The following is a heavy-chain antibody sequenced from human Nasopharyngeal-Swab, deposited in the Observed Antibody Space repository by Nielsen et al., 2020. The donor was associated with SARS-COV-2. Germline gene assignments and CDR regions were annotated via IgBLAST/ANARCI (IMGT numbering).Heavy chain of an antibody. V-gene: IGHV3-23*01. D-gene: IGHD2-2*01. J-gene: IGHJ4*02. CDR2: ISGSGGST. CDR1: GFTFSSYA. Sequence: LSLTRAASGFTFSSYAMSWVRQAPGKGLEWVSAISGSGGSTYYADSVKGRFTISRDNSKNTLYLQMNSLRAEDTAVYYCAKPPYCSSTSCPFDYWGQGTLVTVSS. CDR3: AKPPYCSSTSCPFDY.